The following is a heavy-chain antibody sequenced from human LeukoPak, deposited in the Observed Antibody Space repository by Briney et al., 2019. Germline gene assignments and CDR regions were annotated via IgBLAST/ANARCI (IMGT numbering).Heavy chain of an antibody. D-gene: IGHD4-17*01. CDR1: GGSISTYY. Sequence: SETLSLTCTVSGGSISTYYWSWIRQPAGKGLEWIGHIYTSGSTNYNPSLKSRVTISVDTSKNQFSLKLSSVTAADTAVYYCARDRPNYGDYVNWFDPWGQGTLVTVSS. J-gene: IGHJ5*02. CDR2: IYTSGST. V-gene: IGHV4-4*07. CDR3: ARDRPNYGDYVNWFDP.